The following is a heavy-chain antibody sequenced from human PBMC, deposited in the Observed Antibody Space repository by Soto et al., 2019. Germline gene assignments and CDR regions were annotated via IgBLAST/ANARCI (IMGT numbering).Heavy chain of an antibody. CDR3: ARPPSGQLWLDY. V-gene: IGHV1-69*12. J-gene: IGHJ4*02. D-gene: IGHD5-18*01. CDR2: IIPIFGTA. CDR1: GGTFSSYA. Sequence: QVQLVQSGAAVKKPGSSVKVSCKASGGTFSSYAISWVRQAPGQGLEWRGGIIPIFGTANYAQKFQGRVTITADESTSTAYMELSSLRSEDTAVYYCARPPSGQLWLDYWGQGTLVTVSS.